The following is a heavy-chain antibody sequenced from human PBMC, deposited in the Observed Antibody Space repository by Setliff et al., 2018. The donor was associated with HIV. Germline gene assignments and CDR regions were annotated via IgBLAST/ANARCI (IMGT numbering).Heavy chain of an antibody. CDR3: ARDRWGGGAGAPSYYFDS. V-gene: IGHV4-30-4*01. D-gene: IGHD3-16*01. CDR2: IYYSGSN. Sequence: PSETLSLTCTVSGASTNSGDSYWTWTRQSPGKGLEWIGFIYYSGSNYYNPSLKSRISISLDASKSQFSLWLTSVTAADTAVYYCARDRWGGGAGAPSYYFDSWGQGTLVTVSS. J-gene: IGHJ4*02. CDR1: GASTNSGDSY.